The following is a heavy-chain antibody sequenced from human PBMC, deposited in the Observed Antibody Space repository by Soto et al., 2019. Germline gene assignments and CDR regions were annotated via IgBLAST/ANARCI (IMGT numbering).Heavy chain of an antibody. CDR1: GITFSSYA. CDR3: ANNYGGNSFDF. Sequence: PGGSLRLSCAASGITFSSYAMSWVRRAPGKGLEWISTLSGSADSTYYADFAKGRFAISRDYSKNTLYLQMDSLRVEDTAVYYCANNYGGNSFDFWGQGTLVTVSS. V-gene: IGHV3-23*01. CDR2: LSGSADST. J-gene: IGHJ4*02. D-gene: IGHD4-17*01.